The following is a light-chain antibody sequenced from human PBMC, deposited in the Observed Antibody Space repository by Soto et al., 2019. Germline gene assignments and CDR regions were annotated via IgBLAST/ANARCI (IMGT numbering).Light chain of an antibody. CDR3: AAWDDSLNVVV. CDR1: SSNIGNNA. J-gene: IGLJ2*01. Sequence: QSVLTQPPSVSEAPRQRVTISCSGSSSNIGNNAVNWYQQLPGKAPKLLIYYDDLLPSGVSDRFSGSKSGTSASLAISGLQSEDEAVYYCAAWDDSLNVVVFGGGTKLTVL. V-gene: IGLV1-36*01. CDR2: YDD.